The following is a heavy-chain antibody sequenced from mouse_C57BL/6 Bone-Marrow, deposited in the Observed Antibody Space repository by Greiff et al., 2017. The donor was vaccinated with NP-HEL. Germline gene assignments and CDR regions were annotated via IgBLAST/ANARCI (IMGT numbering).Heavy chain of an antibody. CDR2: IHPNSGST. CDR3: ARRDYGSSYWYFDV. D-gene: IGHD1-1*01. J-gene: IGHJ1*03. Sequence: VQLQQPGAELVKPGASVKLSCKASGYTFTSYWMHWVKQRPGQGLEWIGMIHPNSGSTNYNEKFKSKATLTVDKSSSTAYMQLSILTSKDSAVYYCARRDYGSSYWYFDVWGTGTTVTVSS. V-gene: IGHV1-64*01. CDR1: GYTFTSYW.